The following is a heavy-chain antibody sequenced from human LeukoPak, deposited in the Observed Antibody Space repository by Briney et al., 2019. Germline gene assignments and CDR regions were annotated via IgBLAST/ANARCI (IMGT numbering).Heavy chain of an antibody. Sequence: SETLSLTCAVYGGSFSGYYWSWIRQPPGKGLEWIGEINHSGSTNYNPSLKSRVTISVDTSKNQFPLKLSSVTAADTAVYYCARFRRIVATIGYYYYYGMDVWGKGTTVTVSS. CDR2: INHSGST. J-gene: IGHJ6*04. V-gene: IGHV4-34*01. D-gene: IGHD5-12*01. CDR3: ARFRRIVATIGYYYYYGMDV. CDR1: GGSFSGYY.